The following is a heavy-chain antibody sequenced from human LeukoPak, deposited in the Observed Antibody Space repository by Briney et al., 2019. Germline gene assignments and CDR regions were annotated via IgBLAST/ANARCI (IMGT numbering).Heavy chain of an antibody. D-gene: IGHD2/OR15-2a*01. CDR1: GGSIGSGSYY. V-gene: IGHV4-61*02. CDR3: ARDYKGVLLTY. Sequence: SETLSLTCTVSGGSIGSGSYYWSWIRQPAGKGLEWIGRIYTSGSTNHNPSLKSRVTISVDTSKNQFSLKLSSVTAADTAVYYCARDYKGVLLTYWGQGTLVTVSS. J-gene: IGHJ4*02. CDR2: IYTSGST.